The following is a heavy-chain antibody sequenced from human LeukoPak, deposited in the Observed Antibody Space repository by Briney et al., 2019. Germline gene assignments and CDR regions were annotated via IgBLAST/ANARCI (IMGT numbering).Heavy chain of an antibody. CDR1: GFTVSSNY. J-gene: IGHJ4*02. D-gene: IGHD3-9*01. CDR2: ISYDGSNK. CDR3: AKEWTYYDILTDY. V-gene: IGHV3-30*18. Sequence: GGSLRLSCAASGFTVSSNYMSWVRQAPGKGLEWVAVISYDGSNKYYADSVKGRFTISRDNSKNTLYLQMNSLRAEDTAVYYCAKEWTYYDILTDYWGQGTLVTVSS.